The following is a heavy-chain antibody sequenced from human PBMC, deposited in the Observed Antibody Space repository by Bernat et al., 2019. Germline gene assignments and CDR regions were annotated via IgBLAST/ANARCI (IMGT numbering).Heavy chain of an antibody. Sequence: QVQLVESGGGVVQPGRSLRLSCAASGFTFSSYGMHWVRQAPGKGLEWVAVIWYDGSNKYYADSVKGRFTISRDNSKNTLYLQMNSLRAEDTAVYYCARGKFGQQLVRWYYYGMDVWGQGTTVTVSS. CDR1: GFTFSSYG. D-gene: IGHD6-13*01. CDR3: ARGKFGQQLVRWYYYGMDV. V-gene: IGHV3-33*01. J-gene: IGHJ6*02. CDR2: IWYDGSNK.